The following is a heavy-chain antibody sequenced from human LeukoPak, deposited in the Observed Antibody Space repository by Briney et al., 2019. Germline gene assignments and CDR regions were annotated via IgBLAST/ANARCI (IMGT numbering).Heavy chain of an antibody. CDR3: GREGSYYDSSGYYTQDY. D-gene: IGHD3-22*01. J-gene: IGHJ4*02. CDR1: GGSFSGYY. V-gene: IGHV4-34*01. CDR2: INHSGST. Sequence: PSETLSLTCAVYGGSFSGYYWSWIRQPPGKGLEWIGEINHSGSTNYNPSLKSRVTISVDTSKNQFSLKLSSVTAADTAVYYCGREGSYYDSSGYYTQDYWGQGTLVTVSS.